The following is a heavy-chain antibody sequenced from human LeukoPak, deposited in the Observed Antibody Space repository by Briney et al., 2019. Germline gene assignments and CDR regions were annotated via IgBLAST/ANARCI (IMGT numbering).Heavy chain of an antibody. V-gene: IGHV3-15*01. CDR2: IRSKTDGGTI. J-gene: IGHJ4*02. Sequence: GGSLRLSCAASGFTFTSAWMSWVRQAPGKGLEWVGRIRSKTDGGTIDYAAPVKGRFTISRDDSKNTLYLQMNSLKTEDTAVYNCARQLGHCSGGSCYFDFWGQGTLVTVSS. CDR3: ARQLGHCSGGSCYFDF. D-gene: IGHD2-15*01. CDR1: GFTFTSAW.